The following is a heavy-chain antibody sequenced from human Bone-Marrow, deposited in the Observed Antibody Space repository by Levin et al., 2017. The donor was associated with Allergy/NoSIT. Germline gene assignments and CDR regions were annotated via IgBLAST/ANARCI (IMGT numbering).Heavy chain of an antibody. CDR3: VKGSLAASMVTQ. CDR2: IKQDGSET. D-gene: IGHD5-18*01. V-gene: IGHV3-7*01. J-gene: IGHJ1*01. Sequence: PGGSLRLSCAASGFTFNFYWMSWVRQAPGQGLQWVANIKQDGSETYYVDSVEGRFTISRDNTEKSVYLQMNNLRADDTAMYYCVKGSLAASMVTQWGQGTLVTVSS. CDR1: GFTFNFYW.